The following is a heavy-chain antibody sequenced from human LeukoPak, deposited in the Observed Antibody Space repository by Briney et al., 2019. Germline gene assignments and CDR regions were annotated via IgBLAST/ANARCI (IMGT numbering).Heavy chain of an antibody. CDR3: ARGPLYCSGGSCYPAGFDY. J-gene: IGHJ4*02. CDR1: GFTFGSYG. V-gene: IGHV3-33*01. D-gene: IGHD2-15*01. CDR2: IWYDGSDK. Sequence: GGSLRLSCAASGFTFGSYGMHWVRQAPGKGLEWVSIIWYDGSDKYYADSVKGRFTISRDNSKNTLYLQMNSLRAEDTAVYHCARGPLYCSGGSCYPAGFDYWGQGTLVTVSS.